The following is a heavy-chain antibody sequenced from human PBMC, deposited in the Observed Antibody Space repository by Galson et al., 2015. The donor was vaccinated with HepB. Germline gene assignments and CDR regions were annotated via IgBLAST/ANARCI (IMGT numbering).Heavy chain of an antibody. CDR3: ARDMAADDAFDI. CDR2: IKQDGSEK. CDR1: GFTFSSYW. J-gene: IGHJ3*02. Sequence: SLRLSCAASGFTFSSYWMSWVRQAPGKGLEWVANIKQDGSEKYYVDSVEGRFTISRDNAKNSLYLQMNSLRAEDTAVYYCARDMAADDAFDIWGQGTMVTVSS. D-gene: IGHD5-24*01. V-gene: IGHV3-7*03.